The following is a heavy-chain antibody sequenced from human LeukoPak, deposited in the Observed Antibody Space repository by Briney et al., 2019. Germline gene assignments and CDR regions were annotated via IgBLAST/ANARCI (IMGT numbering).Heavy chain of an antibody. CDR1: GFTVSNNF. V-gene: IGHV3-53*01. Sequence: GGSLRLSCAASGFTVSNNFMYWVRQAPGKGLEWVSVIHTDGNTFYADSVEGRFTISRDNFKNTVYLQMSSLRAEDTAVYYCAREENGGVYDDGFDIWGQGTMVTVSS. D-gene: IGHD5/OR15-5a*01. J-gene: IGHJ3*02. CDR2: IHTDGNT. CDR3: AREENGGVYDDGFDI.